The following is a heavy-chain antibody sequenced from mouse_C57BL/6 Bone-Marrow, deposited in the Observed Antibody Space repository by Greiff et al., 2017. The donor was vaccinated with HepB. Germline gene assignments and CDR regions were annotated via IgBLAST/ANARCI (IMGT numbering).Heavy chain of an antibody. CDR1: GYSITSGYD. V-gene: IGHV3-1*01. CDR3: AREGYPYYFDY. D-gene: IGHD2-2*01. CDR2: ISYSGST. Sequence: EVQLQQSGPGMVKPSQSLSLTCTVTGYSITSGYDWHWMRHFPGNKLEWMGDISYSGSTNYNPSLKSRISITHDTSKNHFFLKLNSVTTEDTATYYCAREGYPYYFDYWGQGTTLTVSS. J-gene: IGHJ2*01.